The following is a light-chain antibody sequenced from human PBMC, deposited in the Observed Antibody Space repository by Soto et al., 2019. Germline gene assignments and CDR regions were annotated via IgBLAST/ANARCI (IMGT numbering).Light chain of an antibody. V-gene: IGKV3-20*01. CDR3: QQYGTSPRT. CDR2: DAS. Sequence: EIVMTQSPATLSVSPGERATLSCRASQSVSSYLAWYQQKPGQAPRLLIYDASNRATGIPDRFSGSGSGTDFTLTISRLDPEDFAVYYCQQYGTSPRTFGQGTKVDI. J-gene: IGKJ1*01. CDR1: QSVSSY.